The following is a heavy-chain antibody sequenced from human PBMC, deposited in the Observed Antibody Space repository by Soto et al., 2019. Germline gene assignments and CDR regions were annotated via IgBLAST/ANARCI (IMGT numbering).Heavy chain of an antibody. CDR1: GFTVSSNY. CDR2: IYSGGST. Sequence: GGSLRLSCAASGFTVSSNYMSWVRQAPGKGLEWVSVIYSGGSTYHADSVKGRFTISRDNSKNTLYLQMNSLRAEDTAVYYCARDRVESGYPEYFQHWGQGTLVTVSS. V-gene: IGHV3-53*01. J-gene: IGHJ1*01. D-gene: IGHD3-22*01. CDR3: ARDRVESGYPEYFQH.